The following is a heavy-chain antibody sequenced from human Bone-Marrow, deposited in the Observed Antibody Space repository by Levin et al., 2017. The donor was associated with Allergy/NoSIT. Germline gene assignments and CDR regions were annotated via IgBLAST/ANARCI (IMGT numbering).Heavy chain of an antibody. CDR2: MYSGGSA. CDR1: GFTVSNNY. V-gene: IGHV3-66*02. D-gene: IGHD1-14*01. Sequence: GGSLRLSCVVSGFTVSNNYMSWVRQAPGKGLEWVSVMYSGGSAYYADSVKGRLTTSRDNSKNTVYLQMNSLRAEDTAVYYCARLDLITGIDYWGQGTLVTVSS. CDR3: ARLDLITGIDY. J-gene: IGHJ4*02.